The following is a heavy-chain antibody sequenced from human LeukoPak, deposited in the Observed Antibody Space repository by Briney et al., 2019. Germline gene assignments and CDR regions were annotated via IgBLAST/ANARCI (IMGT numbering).Heavy chain of an antibody. Sequence: QPGGCLRLSCVASGFIFSRYGMHWVRQAPGKGLEYVSAIIISGGSTYYANSVKGRFTISRDNSKNTLHLQMGSLRGEDMAVYYCARGLITGAAGTYYYYGMDVWGQGTTVTVSS. V-gene: IGHV3-64*01. D-gene: IGHD6-13*01. CDR1: GFIFSRYG. J-gene: IGHJ6*02. CDR2: IIISGGST. CDR3: ARGLITGAAGTYYYYGMDV.